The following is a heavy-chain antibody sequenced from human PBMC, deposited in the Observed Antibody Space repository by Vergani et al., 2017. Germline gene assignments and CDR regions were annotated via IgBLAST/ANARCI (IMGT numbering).Heavy chain of an antibody. CDR3: ARVMYHDEASTGYRLEGMDS. V-gene: IGHV4-39*07. J-gene: IGHJ6*02. CDR2: IYTSGST. CDR1: GGSISSSSYY. D-gene: IGHD3-9*01. Sequence: QLQLQESGPGLVKPSETLSLTCTVSGGSISSSSYYWGWIRQPPGKGLEWIGSIYTSGSTNYNPSLKSRVTMSVDTSKNQFSLKLRSVTAADTAVYFCARVMYHDEASTGYRLEGMDSWGQGTTVTISS.